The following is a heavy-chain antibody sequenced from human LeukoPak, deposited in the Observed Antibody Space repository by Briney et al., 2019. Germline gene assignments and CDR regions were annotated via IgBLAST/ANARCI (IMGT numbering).Heavy chain of an antibody. CDR3: AGQGAGISGYDYTFDY. CDR2: IYYSGST. CDR1: GGSISSYY. D-gene: IGHD5-12*01. Sequence: SETLSLTCTVSGGSISSYYWSWIRQPPGKGLEWIGYIYYSGSTNYNPSLKSRVTISVDTSKNQFSLKLSSVTAADTAVYYCAGQGAGISGYDYTFDYWGQGTLVTVSS. J-gene: IGHJ4*02. V-gene: IGHV4-59*08.